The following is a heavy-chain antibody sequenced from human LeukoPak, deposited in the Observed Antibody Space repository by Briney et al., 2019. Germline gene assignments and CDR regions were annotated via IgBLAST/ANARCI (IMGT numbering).Heavy chain of an antibody. CDR3: AKVWGSGTVFYYGMDV. CDR2: ISPSDETI. J-gene: IGHJ6*02. Sequence: GGSLRLSCATSGFTFSDYYTNWMRQAPGKGLEWVSYISPSDETILYADSVKGRFTISRDNSKNSLYLQMNSLRTEDTALYYCAKVWGSGTVFYYGMDVWGQGTTVTVSS. D-gene: IGHD3-10*01. CDR1: GFTFSDYY. V-gene: IGHV3-11*01.